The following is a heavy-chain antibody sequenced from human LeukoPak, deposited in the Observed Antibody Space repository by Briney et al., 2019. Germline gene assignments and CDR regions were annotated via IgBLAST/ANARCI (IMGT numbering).Heavy chain of an antibody. Sequence: ASVKVSCKVSGYTLTKLSIHWVRRAPGKGPEWMGNFDPEDGETINALKFQGRVTMTEDTSTDTAYMELTSLRSEDTAVYYCATYYPLSRATTVIAIWAAFDIWGQGTMVTVSS. CDR1: GYTLTKLS. V-gene: IGHV1-24*01. D-gene: IGHD1-1*01. J-gene: IGHJ3*02. CDR3: ATYYPLSRATTVIAIWAAFDI. CDR2: FDPEDGET.